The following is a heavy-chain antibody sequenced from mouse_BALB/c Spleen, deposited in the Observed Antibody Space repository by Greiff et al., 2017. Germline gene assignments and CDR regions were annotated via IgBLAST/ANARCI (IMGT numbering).Heavy chain of an antibody. V-gene: IGHV1S34*01. D-gene: IGHD1-1*01. CDR1: GYSFTGYY. Sequence: LVKTGASVKISCKASGYSFTGYYMHWAKQSHGKSLEWIGYISCYNGATSYNQKFKGKATFTVDTSSSTAYMQFNSLTSEDSAVYYCARKPITTDPYYFDYWGQGTTLTVSS. J-gene: IGHJ2*01. CDR3: ARKPITTDPYYFDY. CDR2: ISCYNGAT.